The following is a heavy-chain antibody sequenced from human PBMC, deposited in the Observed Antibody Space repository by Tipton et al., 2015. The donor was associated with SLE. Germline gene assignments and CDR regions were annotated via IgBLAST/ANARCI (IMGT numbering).Heavy chain of an antibody. CDR2: ISSDSYYI. CDR1: GFTFSSHS. J-gene: IGHJ6*02. CDR3: ARDDIADDEWDV. Sequence: SLRLSCAASGFTFSSHSMNWVRQAPGKGLEWVSSISSDSYYIYYADSVKGRFTISRDNAKNSLYLQMNSLRAEDTAVYYCARDDIADDEWDVWGQGTTVTVSS. V-gene: IGHV3-21*03. D-gene: IGHD5-12*01.